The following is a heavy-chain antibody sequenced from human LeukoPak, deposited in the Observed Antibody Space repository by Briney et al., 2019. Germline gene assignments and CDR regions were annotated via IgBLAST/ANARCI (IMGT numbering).Heavy chain of an antibody. CDR1: GYNFTIHW. CDR3: AREDFWSGYPDY. Sequence: GESLKISCKGSGYNFTIHWIDWVRQMPGKGLEWMGVIYPGDSDTTYSPSFEGQVTISADKSTNTAFLQWHSLKASDTAMYYCAREDFWSGYPDYWGQGTLVTVSS. V-gene: IGHV5-51*01. D-gene: IGHD3-3*01. CDR2: IYPGDSDT. J-gene: IGHJ4*02.